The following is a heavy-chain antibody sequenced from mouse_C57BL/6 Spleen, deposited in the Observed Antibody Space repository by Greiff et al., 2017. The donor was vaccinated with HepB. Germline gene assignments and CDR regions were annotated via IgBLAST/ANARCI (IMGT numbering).Heavy chain of an antibody. CDR1: GYTFTSYW. CDR3: AREAEGLLRGYFDY. J-gene: IGHJ2*01. D-gene: IGHD2-3*01. Sequence: VQLQQSGAELVKPGASVKMSCKASGYTFTSYWITWVKQRPGQGLEWIGDIYPGSGSTNYNEKFKSKATLTVDTSSSTAYMQLSSLTSEDSAVYYCAREAEGLLRGYFDYWGQGTTLTVSS. CDR2: IYPGSGST. V-gene: IGHV1-55*01.